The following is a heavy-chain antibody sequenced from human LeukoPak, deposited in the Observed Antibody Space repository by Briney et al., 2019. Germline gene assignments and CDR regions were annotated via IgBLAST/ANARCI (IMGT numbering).Heavy chain of an antibody. V-gene: IGHV1-2*02. CDR1: GYTFSGTGWY. CDR3: ARDGPAQIVDFDY. J-gene: IGHJ4*02. Sequence: ASVKVSCKASGYTFSGTGWYLYWLRQAPGQGLECMGWIYPNNGATAYAQKFQGRVAMTRDTSITTAYMELSRLRPDDTAVYYCARDGPAQIVDFDYWGQGTLLTVSS. CDR2: IYPNNGAT. D-gene: IGHD2-21*01.